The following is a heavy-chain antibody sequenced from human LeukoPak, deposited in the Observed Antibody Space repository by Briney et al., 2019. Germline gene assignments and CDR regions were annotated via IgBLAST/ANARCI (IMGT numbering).Heavy chain of an antibody. V-gene: IGHV3-33*01. CDR3: AREGSSFYGMDV. D-gene: IGHD6-13*01. Sequence: GGSLRLSCAASGFTFSSYGMPWVRQAPGKGLGWVAVIWYDGSNKYYADSVKGRFTISRDNSKNTLYLQMNSLRAEDTAVYYCAREGSSFYGMDVWGQGTTVTVSS. J-gene: IGHJ6*02. CDR1: GFTFSSYG. CDR2: IWYDGSNK.